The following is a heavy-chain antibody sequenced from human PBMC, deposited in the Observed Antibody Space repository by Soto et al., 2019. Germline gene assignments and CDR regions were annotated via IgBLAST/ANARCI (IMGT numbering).Heavy chain of an antibody. Sequence: QMPLVQSGPEVKKPGTSVKVSCKASGFTFTSSAMQWVRQARGQRLEWIGWIVVGSGNTNYAQKFQERVTITRDMSTSTAYMELSSLRSEDTAVYSCAALVVTAANPYTYYYYYYMDVWGKGTTVTVSS. D-gene: IGHD2-2*01. V-gene: IGHV1-58*02. CDR2: IVVGSGNT. J-gene: IGHJ6*03. CDR1: GFTFTSSA. CDR3: AALVVTAANPYTYYYYYYMDV.